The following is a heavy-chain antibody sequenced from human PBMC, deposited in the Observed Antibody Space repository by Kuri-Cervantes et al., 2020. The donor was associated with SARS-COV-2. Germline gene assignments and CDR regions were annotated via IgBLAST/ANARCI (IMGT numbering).Heavy chain of an antibody. Sequence: ASVKVSCKASGYTFTSYGISWVRQAPGQGLEWMGWISAYNGNTDYAQKLQGRVTMTTDTSTSTAYMELRSLRSDGTAVYYCARGEGAAPDLDAFDIWGQGTMVTVSS. CDR3: ARGEGAAPDLDAFDI. CDR2: ISAYNGNT. CDR1: GYTFTSYG. J-gene: IGHJ3*02. D-gene: IGHD1-26*01. V-gene: IGHV1-18*01.